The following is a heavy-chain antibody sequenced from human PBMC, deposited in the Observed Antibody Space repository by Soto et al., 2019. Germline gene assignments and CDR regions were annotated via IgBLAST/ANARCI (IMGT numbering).Heavy chain of an antibody. CDR3: ARPIVVVVAVVNWFDP. D-gene: IGHD2-15*01. J-gene: IGHJ5*02. Sequence: GXLRLCCAASGFXFSSYLVIWVRQAPGKGLEWVANINQDGSEKYYVDSVKGRFNISRENAKNSLYLQMDSLRSEETAVYYCARPIVVVVAVVNWFDPWGQGTLCTVS. V-gene: IGHV3-7*03. CDR2: INQDGSEK. CDR1: GFXFSSYL.